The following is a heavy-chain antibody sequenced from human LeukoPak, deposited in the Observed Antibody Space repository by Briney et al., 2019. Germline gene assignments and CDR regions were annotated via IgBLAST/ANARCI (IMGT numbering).Heavy chain of an antibody. CDR2: INHSGGT. CDR3: AERGPYYDYVWGSYRQEYFDL. CDR1: GGSFSGYY. Sequence: SETLSLTCAVYGGSFSGYYWSWIRQPPGKGLEWIGEINHSGGTNYNPSLKSRVTISVDTSKNQFSLKLSSVTAADTAVYYCAERGPYYDYVWGSYRQEYFDLWGRGTLVTVSS. J-gene: IGHJ2*01. V-gene: IGHV4-34*01. D-gene: IGHD3-16*02.